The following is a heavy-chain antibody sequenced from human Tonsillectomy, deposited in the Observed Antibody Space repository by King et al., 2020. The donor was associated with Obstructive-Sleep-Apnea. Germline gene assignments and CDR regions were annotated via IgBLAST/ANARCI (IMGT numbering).Heavy chain of an antibody. J-gene: IGHJ3*02. D-gene: IGHD3-10*01. CDR3: ATDSFGDRAFDI. Sequence: QLQESGPGLVKPSETLSLTCTVSGGSISSYYWIWVRQPAGKGLEWIGRIYSSGSTNYNPSLKSRVTMSVDTSKNQFSLRLSSVTAADTAVYYCATDSFGDRAFDIWGQGTMVSVSS. CDR1: GGSISSYY. V-gene: IGHV4-4*07. CDR2: IYSSGST.